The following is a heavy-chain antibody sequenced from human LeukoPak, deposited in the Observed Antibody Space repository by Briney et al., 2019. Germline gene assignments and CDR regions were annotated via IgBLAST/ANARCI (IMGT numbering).Heavy chain of an antibody. CDR3: ARIDLDGRADY. D-gene: IGHD5-24*01. V-gene: IGHV4-59*01. CDR2: IFYSGST. CDR1: GGSISGYY. Sequence: SETLSLTCTVSGGSISGYYWSWIRQPPEKGLEWIGYIFYSGSTNYNLPLKSRVTISVDTTKNQLFLKLSSVTAADTAVYYCARIDLDGRADYWGQGTLVTVSS. J-gene: IGHJ4*02.